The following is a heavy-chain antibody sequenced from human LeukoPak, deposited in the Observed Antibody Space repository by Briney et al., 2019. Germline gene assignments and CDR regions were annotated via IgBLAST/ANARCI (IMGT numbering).Heavy chain of an antibody. CDR3: ARRINTDNYDSSGYYYGTYYFDY. CDR2: ITWTGSST. J-gene: IGHJ4*02. CDR1: GFSFGDYT. D-gene: IGHD3-22*01. V-gene: IGHV3-43*01. Sequence: QPGGSLRLSCAASGFSFGDYTMHWVRQPPGQGLEWICLITWTGSSTYYADSVEGRFTVSRDNTKQSLYLQMNSLRSDDTALYYCARRINTDNYDSSGYYYGTYYFDYWGQGTLVTVSS.